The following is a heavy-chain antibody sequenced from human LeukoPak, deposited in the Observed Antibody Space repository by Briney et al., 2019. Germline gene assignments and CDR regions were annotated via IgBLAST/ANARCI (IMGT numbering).Heavy chain of an antibody. CDR3: ARELTYSGYDF. J-gene: IGHJ4*02. CDR2: IKSNSGGT. V-gene: IGHV1-2*02. D-gene: IGHD5-12*01. CDR1: GYTLTGNY. Sequence: GASVKVSCKASGYTLTGNYMHWVRKAPGQGLEWLGWIKSNSGGTNYAEKFQGRVTMTRDTSINTAYMELSRLRSDDTAVYYCARELTYSGYDFWGQGTLVTVSS.